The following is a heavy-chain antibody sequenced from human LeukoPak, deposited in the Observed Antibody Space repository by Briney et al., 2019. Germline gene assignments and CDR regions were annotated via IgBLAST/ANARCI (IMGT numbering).Heavy chain of an antibody. CDR3: ARDDDNRFDY. CDR1: GGSFSSYA. CDR2: INPNTGGT. V-gene: IGHV1-18*01. D-gene: IGHD1-14*01. Sequence: ASVKVSCKASGGSFSSYAISCVRQAPVQGLEWMGWINPNTGGTNYAQKFQGRVTMTTDTSTSTAYMELRSLRSDDTAVYYCARDDDNRFDYWGQGTLVTVSS. J-gene: IGHJ4*02.